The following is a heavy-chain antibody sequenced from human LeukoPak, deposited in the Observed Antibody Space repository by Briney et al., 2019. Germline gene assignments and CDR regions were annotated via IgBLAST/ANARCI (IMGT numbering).Heavy chain of an antibody. CDR3: ARRTPAEEFDY. D-gene: IGHD1-14*01. CDR2: IYFSGST. V-gene: IGHV4-39*01. Sequence: PETLSLTCTVSDGSISSSSYYWGWIRQPPGKGLEWIGNIYFSGSTYYKPSLKGRVTISVDTSKNQFSLDLNSVTAADTAVYYCARRTPAEEFDYWGQGMLVTVSS. J-gene: IGHJ4*02. CDR1: DGSISSSSYY.